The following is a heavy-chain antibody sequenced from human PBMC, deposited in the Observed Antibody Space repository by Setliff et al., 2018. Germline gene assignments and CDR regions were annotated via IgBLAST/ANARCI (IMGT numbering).Heavy chain of an antibody. CDR1: GYTFTGYY. V-gene: IGHV1-2*02. D-gene: IGHD6-13*01. Sequence: ASVKVSCKASGYTFTGYYMHWVRQAPGQGLEWMGWINPNSGGTNYAQKFQGRVTMTRDTSISTAYMELSRLRSDDTAVYYCARDSPTSYSNFDYWGQGTLVTVSS. CDR3: ARDSPTSYSNFDY. CDR2: INPNSGGT. J-gene: IGHJ4*02.